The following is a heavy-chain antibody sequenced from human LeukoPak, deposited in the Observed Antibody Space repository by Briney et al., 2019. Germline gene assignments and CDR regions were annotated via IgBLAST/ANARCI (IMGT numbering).Heavy chain of an antibody. CDR1: GFTFSSYG. J-gene: IGHJ6*02. V-gene: IGHV3-33*01. CDR3: ARAGFWSGYPNYYYYGMDV. D-gene: IGHD3-3*01. CDR2: IWYDGSNK. Sequence: GGSLRLSCAASGFTFSSYGMHWVRQAPGKGLEWVAVIWYDGSNKYYVDSVKGRFTISRDNSKNTLYLQMNSLRAEDTAVYYCARAGFWSGYPNYYYYGMDVWGQGTTVTVSS.